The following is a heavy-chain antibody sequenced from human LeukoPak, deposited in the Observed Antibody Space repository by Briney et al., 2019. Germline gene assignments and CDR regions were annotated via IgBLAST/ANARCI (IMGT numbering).Heavy chain of an antibody. J-gene: IGHJ4*02. CDR3: ATEGASGSYSQGLIWDY. CDR1: GYTLTELS. V-gene: IGHV1-24*01. D-gene: IGHD1-26*01. CDR2: FDPEDGET. Sequence: GASVKVSCKVSGYTLTELSMHWVRQAPGKGLEWMGGFDPEDGETIYAQKFQGRVTTTEDTSTGTAYMELSSLRSEDTAVYYCATEGASGSYSQGLIWDYWGQGTLVTVSS.